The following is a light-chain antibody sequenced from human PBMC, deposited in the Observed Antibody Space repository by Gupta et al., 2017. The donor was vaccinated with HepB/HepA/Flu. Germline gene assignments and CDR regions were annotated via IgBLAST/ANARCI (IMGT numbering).Light chain of an antibody. CDR3: QQYKSSPT. J-gene: IGKJ1*01. Sequence: DIQMTQSPSTLSASVGDRVTITCRASQNVDNRLAWYQLRPGKALNLLIYQASNLESGVPSRFSGSGSGTDFALTISSLQPDDFAAYYCQQYKSSPTFGLGTKVEIK. CDR1: QNVDNR. CDR2: QAS. V-gene: IGKV1-5*03.